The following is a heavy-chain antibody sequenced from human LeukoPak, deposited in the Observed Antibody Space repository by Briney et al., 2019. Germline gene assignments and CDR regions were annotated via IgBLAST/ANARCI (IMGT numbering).Heavy chain of an antibody. D-gene: IGHD3-22*01. V-gene: IGHV1-69*13. CDR2: IIPIFGTA. CDR1: GGTFSSHA. CDR3: AREKPLGITMIVPLSAFDI. Sequence: SVKVSCKASGGTFSSHAISWVRQAPGQGLEWMGGIIPIFGTANYAQKFQGRVTITADESTSTAYMELSSLRSEDTAVYYCAREKPLGITMIVPLSAFDIWGQGTMVTVSS. J-gene: IGHJ3*02.